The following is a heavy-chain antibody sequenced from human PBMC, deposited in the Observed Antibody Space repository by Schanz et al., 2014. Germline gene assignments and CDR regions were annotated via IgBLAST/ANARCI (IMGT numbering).Heavy chain of an antibody. CDR1: GFTFSDYY. J-gene: IGHJ4*02. CDR2: ISSVGISK. CDR3: ARTPDYGDSY. Sequence: QVQLVESGGGLVKPGGSLRLSCAASGFTFSDYYMSWVRQAPGKGLEWVSYISSVGISKYYADPVKGRFTISRDSAKNSLYLQMNSLRDEDTAVYYCARTPDYGDSYWGQGTLVTVSS. D-gene: IGHD4-17*01. V-gene: IGHV3-11*04.